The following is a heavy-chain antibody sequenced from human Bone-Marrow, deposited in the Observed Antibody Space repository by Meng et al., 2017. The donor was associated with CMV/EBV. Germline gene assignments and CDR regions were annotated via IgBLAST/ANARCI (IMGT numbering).Heavy chain of an antibody. CDR3: ARDPGVVPAL. J-gene: IGHJ4*02. CDR2: ISYDGSNK. CDR1: GFTFSSYA. Sequence: GESLKISCAASGFTFSSYAMHWVRQAPGKGLEWVAVISYDGSNKYYADSVKGRFTISRDNSKNTLYLQMNSLRAEDTAVYYCARDPGVVPALWGQGTLVTVSS. D-gene: IGHD2-2*01. V-gene: IGHV3-30-3*01.